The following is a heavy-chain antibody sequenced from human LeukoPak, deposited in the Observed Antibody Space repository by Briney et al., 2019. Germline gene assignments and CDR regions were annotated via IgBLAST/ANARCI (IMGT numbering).Heavy chain of an antibody. D-gene: IGHD2-2*02. CDR2: IYYSGST. CDR1: GGSISSYY. Sequence: PSETLSLTCTVSGGSISSYYWSWIRQPPGKGLEWIGYIYYSGSTNYNPSLKSRVTISVDTSKNQFSLKLSSVTAADTAVYYCARIPDSVVPAAIDYYYGMDVWGQGTTVTVSS. CDR3: ARIPDSVVPAAIDYYYGMDV. J-gene: IGHJ6*02. V-gene: IGHV4-59*01.